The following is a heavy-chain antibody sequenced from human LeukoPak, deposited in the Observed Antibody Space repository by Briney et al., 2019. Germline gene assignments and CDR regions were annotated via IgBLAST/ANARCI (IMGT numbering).Heavy chain of an antibody. Sequence: GGSLRLSCAASQFTFSSYWMHWGRQAPGKGLVWVSRINSDGSSTTYADSVKGRFTISRDNAKNTLYLQMNSLRAEDTAVYYCARDPDTYYYDSSGLSWGQATLVTVSS. V-gene: IGHV3-74*01. CDR3: ARDPDTYYYDSSGLS. D-gene: IGHD3-22*01. CDR2: INSDGSST. J-gene: IGHJ5*02. CDR1: QFTFSSYW.